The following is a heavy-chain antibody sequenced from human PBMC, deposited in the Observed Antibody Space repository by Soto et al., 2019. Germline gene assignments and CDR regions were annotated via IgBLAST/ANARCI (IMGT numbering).Heavy chain of an antibody. D-gene: IGHD3-22*01. V-gene: IGHV1-69*13. J-gene: IGHJ4*02. CDR3: ARGLPYYYDSSGYTSFDY. CDR2: IIPIFGTA. CDR1: GGTFSSYA. Sequence: EASVKVSCKASGGTFSSYAISWVRQAPGQGLEWMGGIIPIFGTANYAQKFQGRVTITADESTSTAYMELSSLRSEDTAVYYCARGLPYYYDSSGYTSFDYWGQGTLVTVSS.